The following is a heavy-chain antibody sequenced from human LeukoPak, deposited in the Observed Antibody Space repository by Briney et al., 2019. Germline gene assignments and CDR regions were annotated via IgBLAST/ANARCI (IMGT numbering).Heavy chain of an antibody. CDR1: GGSISSYY. J-gene: IGHJ6*03. CDR3: ARGYGSGSYSSSYYYYMDV. D-gene: IGHD3-10*01. Sequence: SETLSLTCTVSGGSISSYYWSWIRQPAGKGLEWIGRIYTSGSTNYNPSLKSRVTISVDKSKSQFSLKLSSVTAADTAVYYCARGYGSGSYSSSYYYYMDVWGKGTTVTVSS. V-gene: IGHV4-4*07. CDR2: IYTSGST.